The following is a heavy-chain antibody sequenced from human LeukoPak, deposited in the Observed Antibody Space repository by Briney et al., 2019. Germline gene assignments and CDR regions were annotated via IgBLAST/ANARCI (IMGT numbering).Heavy chain of an antibody. CDR1: GFSFSDSP. D-gene: IGHD2-2*01. V-gene: IGHV3-73*01. CDR3: TRDCSSTSCPKGYYYYYGMDV. CDR2: IRSKANSYAT. Sequence: GGSLRLSCAASGFSFSDSPIHWVRQASGKGLEWVGRIRSKANSYATAYAASVKGRFTISRDDSKNTAYLQMNSLKTEDTAVYYCTRDCSSTSCPKGYYYYYGMDVWGQGTTVTVSS. J-gene: IGHJ6*02.